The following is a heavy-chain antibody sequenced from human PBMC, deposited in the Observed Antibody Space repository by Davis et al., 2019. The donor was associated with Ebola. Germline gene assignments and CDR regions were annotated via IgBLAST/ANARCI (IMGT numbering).Heavy chain of an antibody. D-gene: IGHD1-26*01. Sequence: GESLKISCAASGFTFSSYSMNWVRQAPGKGLEWVSSISSSSSYIYYADSVKGRFTISRDNAKNSLYLQMNSLRAEDTAVYYCARAGAWELYFDYWGQGTLVTVSS. J-gene: IGHJ4*02. V-gene: IGHV3-21*01. CDR3: ARAGAWELYFDY. CDR1: GFTFSSYS. CDR2: ISSSSSYI.